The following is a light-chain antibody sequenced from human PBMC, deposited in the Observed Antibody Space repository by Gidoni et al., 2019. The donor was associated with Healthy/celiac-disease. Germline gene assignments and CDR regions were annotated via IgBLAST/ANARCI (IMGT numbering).Light chain of an antibody. J-gene: IGKJ3*01. CDR3: QQSYSTPG. V-gene: IGKV1-39*01. CDR2: AAS. CDR1: QSIRSY. Sequence: EIQMTQSPSSLSAAVGDRVTITCRASQSIRSYLNWYQQKPGKAPKLLIYAASSLQSGVPSRFSGSGSGTDFTLTISSLQPEDFATYYCQQSYSTPGFGPGTKVDIK.